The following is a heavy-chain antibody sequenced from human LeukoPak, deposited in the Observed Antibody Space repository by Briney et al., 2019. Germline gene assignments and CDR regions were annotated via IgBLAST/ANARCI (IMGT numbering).Heavy chain of an antibody. Sequence: PSETLSLTCTVSGRSINSYYWSWIRQPPGKGLEWIGYIYHRGSTNYNSSLKSRVSISVDTSKNQFYLKLTSVTAADTAVYYCARLDSGYGKYYFDYWGQGTLVTVSS. CDR2: IYHRGST. V-gene: IGHV4-59*08. D-gene: IGHD5-12*01. J-gene: IGHJ4*02. CDR1: GRSINSYY. CDR3: ARLDSGYGKYYFDY.